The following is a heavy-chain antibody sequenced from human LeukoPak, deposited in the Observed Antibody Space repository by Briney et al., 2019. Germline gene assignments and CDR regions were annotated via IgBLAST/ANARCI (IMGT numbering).Heavy chain of an antibody. CDR1: GFTFGSYA. J-gene: IGHJ4*02. CDR3: AKTTAGYSSGRYPGWPVDY. V-gene: IGHV3-23*01. D-gene: IGHD6-19*01. Sequence: GGSLRLPCAASGFTFGSYAMYWVRQAPGKVLEWVSGIRGSGGSTFYADSVKGRFAISRDNSENTVYLQMNSLRADDTAVYYCAKTTAGYSSGRYPGWPVDYWGQGTLVTVSS. CDR2: IRGSGGST.